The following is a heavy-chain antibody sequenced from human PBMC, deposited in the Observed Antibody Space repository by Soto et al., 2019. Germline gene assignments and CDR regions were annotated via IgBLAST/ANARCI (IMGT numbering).Heavy chain of an antibody. D-gene: IGHD3-10*01. V-gene: IGHV1-3*01. J-gene: IGHJ3*02. CDR3: AKGSGRLRTFDI. CDR1: GYTFTNYA. Sequence: ASVKVSCKASGYTFTNYAMHWVCQAPGQRLEWMGWINAGNGNTKYSQKFQGRVTITSDTSASTAYMELSSLRSEDTAVYYCAKGSGRLRTFDIWGQGTMVTVSS. CDR2: INAGNGNT.